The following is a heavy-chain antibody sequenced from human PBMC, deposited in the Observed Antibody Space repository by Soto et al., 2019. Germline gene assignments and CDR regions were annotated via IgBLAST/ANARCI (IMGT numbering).Heavy chain of an antibody. Sequence: EVQLVESGGGLVKPGGSLRLSCAASGFTFSNAWMNWVRQAPGKGLEWVGRIKSKTDGGTTDYAAPVKGRLTISRDDSKNTLYLQMNSLKTEDTAVYYCTTDPDETTEASFDYWGQGTLVTVSS. CDR1: GFTFSNAW. D-gene: IGHD4-17*01. J-gene: IGHJ4*02. CDR2: IKSKTDGGTT. V-gene: IGHV3-15*07. CDR3: TTDPDETTEASFDY.